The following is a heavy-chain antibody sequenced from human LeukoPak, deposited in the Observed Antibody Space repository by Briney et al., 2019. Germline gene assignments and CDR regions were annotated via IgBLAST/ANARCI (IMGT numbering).Heavy chain of an antibody. CDR3: ARGEFAFGGVIEYFDY. CDR2: ISSSSSYI. V-gene: IGHV3-21*01. CDR1: GFTFSSYS. Sequence: GGSLRLSCAASGFTFSSYSMYWVRQAPGKGLEWVSSISSSSSYIYYADSVKGRFTISRDNAKNSLYLQMNSLRAEDTAVYYCARGEFAFGGVIEYFDYWGQGTLVTVSS. J-gene: IGHJ4*02. D-gene: IGHD3-16*02.